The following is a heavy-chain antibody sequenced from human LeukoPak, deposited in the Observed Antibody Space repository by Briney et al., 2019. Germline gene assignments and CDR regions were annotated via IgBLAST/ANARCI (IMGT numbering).Heavy chain of an antibody. CDR3: ARGRINYYGSGSRGNWFDP. D-gene: IGHD3-10*01. J-gene: IGHJ5*02. CDR1: AGSFSGFY. Sequence: SVTLSLTCAVYAGSFSGFYWSWIRQAPGKGLEWIGEINHSGSTNYNPSLKSRATISVDTSKNQFSLKLSSVTAADTAVYYCARGRINYYGSGSRGNWFDPWGQGTLVTVSS. CDR2: INHSGST. V-gene: IGHV4-34*01.